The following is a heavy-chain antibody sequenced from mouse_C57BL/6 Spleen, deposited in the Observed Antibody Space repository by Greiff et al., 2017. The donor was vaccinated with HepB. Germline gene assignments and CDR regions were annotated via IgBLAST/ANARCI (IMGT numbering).Heavy chain of an antibody. Sequence: EVKLVESGGGLVQPKGSLKLSCAASGFSFNTYAMNWVRQAPGKGLEWVARIRSKSNNYATYYTDSVKDRFTISRDDSESMLYLQMNNLKTEDTAMYYCVRPLYDYGGGFAYWGQGTLVTVSA. CDR1: GFSFNTYA. CDR2: IRSKSNNYAT. V-gene: IGHV10-1*01. D-gene: IGHD2-4*01. J-gene: IGHJ3*01. CDR3: VRPLYDYGGGFAY.